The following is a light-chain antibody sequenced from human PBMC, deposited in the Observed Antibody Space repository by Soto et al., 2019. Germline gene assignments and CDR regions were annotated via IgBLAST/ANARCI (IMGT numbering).Light chain of an antibody. J-gene: IGLJ2*01. CDR1: SSDVGAHDF. Sequence: QSVLTQPASVSGSPGQSITISCSGTSSDVGAHDFVSWYQHHPDKAPKVIIFEVIKRPSGVSNRFSGSKTGNTASLTISGLQAEDEADYYCNSYTLSRTVIFGGGTKLTVL. V-gene: IGLV2-14*01. CDR3: NSYTLSRTVI. CDR2: EVI.